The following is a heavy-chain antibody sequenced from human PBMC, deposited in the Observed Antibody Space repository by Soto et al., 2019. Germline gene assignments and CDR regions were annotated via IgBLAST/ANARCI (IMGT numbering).Heavy chain of an antibody. V-gene: IGHV5-51*01. CDR2: IYPADSDT. Sequence: PGESLKISCKGSGYSFDNRWIAWVRQMPGKGLEWMGIIYPADSDTRYSPSFQGQVTISADKSIITAYLQWSSLKASDTAVYYCARGKCTNGVCYSVYWFDPWGQGTLVTVSS. J-gene: IGHJ5*02. CDR3: ARGKCTNGVCYSVYWFDP. D-gene: IGHD2-8*01. CDR1: GYSFDNRW.